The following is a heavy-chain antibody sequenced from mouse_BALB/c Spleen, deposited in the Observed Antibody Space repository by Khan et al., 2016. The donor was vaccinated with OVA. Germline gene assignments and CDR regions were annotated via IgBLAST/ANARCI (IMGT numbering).Heavy chain of an antibody. J-gene: IGHJ3*01. Sequence: QVQLQQSGAELARPGASVKMSCKASGYTFTDYYINWVKQRTGQGLEWIGEISPGSGDTYYNERFKGKATLTADKSSSTAYMQLSSLTSDASAVYFYSSRNSFGYTVAYWGQGTLVTVSA. V-gene: IGHV1-77*01. CDR3: SSRNSFGYTVAY. D-gene: IGHD1-2*01. CDR2: ISPGSGDT. CDR1: GYTFTDYY.